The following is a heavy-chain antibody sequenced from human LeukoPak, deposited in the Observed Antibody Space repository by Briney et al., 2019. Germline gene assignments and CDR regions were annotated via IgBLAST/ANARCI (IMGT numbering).Heavy chain of an antibody. D-gene: IGHD3-9*01. V-gene: IGHV4-59*01. J-gene: IGHJ5*02. CDR1: GGSISSYY. CDR3: ARGLRYFDWLSWFDP. Sequence: SETLSLTCTVSGGSISSYYWSWIRQPPGKGLEWIGYIYYSGSTNYNPSLKSRVTISVDTSKNQSSLKLSSVTAADTAVYYCARGLRYFDWLSWFDPWGQGTLVTVSS. CDR2: IYYSGST.